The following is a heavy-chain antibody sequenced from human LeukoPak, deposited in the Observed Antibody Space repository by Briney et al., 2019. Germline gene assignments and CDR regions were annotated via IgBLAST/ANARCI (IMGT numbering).Heavy chain of an antibody. CDR3: ARGSSGWYAYYYYYYMDV. V-gene: IGHV4-59*12. CDR1: DGSINSYY. J-gene: IGHJ6*03. CDR2: IYYSGST. D-gene: IGHD6-19*01. Sequence: SETLSLTCSVSDGSINSYYWSWIRQPPGKGLEWIGYIYYSGSTNYNPSLKSRVTISLDTSKSQFSLKLSSVTAADTAVYYCARGSSGWYAYYYYYYMDVWGKGTTVTVSS.